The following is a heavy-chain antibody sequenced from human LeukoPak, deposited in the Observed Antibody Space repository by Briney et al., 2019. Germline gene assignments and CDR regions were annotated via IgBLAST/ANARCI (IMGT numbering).Heavy chain of an antibody. J-gene: IGHJ4*02. CDR1: GFTFSNYA. V-gene: IGHV3-23*01. Sequence: PGGSLRLSCAASGFTFSNYAMSWVRQAPGKGLDWVSLTSDSGCSTYYADSVKGRFTISRDNSKNTLYLQMNSLRAEDTAVYYCAKGGGSRNFDYWGQGTLVAV. CDR3: AKGGGSRNFDY. D-gene: IGHD1-26*01. CDR2: TSDSGCST.